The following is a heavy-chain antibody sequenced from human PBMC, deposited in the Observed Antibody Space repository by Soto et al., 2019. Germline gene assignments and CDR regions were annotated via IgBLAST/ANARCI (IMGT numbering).Heavy chain of an antibody. Sequence: QVQLVQSGAEVKKPGASVKVSCKASGYTFTGYYMHWVRQAPGQGLEWMGWINPNSGGTNYAQKFQGWVTMTRDTSISTAYMELSRLRSDDPAVYYCARVGRGAGETAMATNWFAPWGQGTLVTVSS. CDR2: INPNSGGT. V-gene: IGHV1-2*04. D-gene: IGHD5-18*01. J-gene: IGHJ5*02. CDR3: ARVGRGAGETAMATNWFAP. CDR1: GYTFTGYY.